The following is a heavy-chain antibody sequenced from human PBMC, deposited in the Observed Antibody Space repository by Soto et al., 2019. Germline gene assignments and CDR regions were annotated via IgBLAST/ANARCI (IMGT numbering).Heavy chain of an antibody. J-gene: IGHJ4*02. CDR2: ISYDGSNK. V-gene: IGHV3-30-3*01. CDR3: ARGRDSSSWFGHYFDY. Sequence: PGGSLRLSCAASGFTFSSYAMHWVRQAPGKGLEWVAVISYDGSNKYYADSVKGRFTISRDNSKNTLYLQMNSLRAEDTAVYYCARGRDSSSWFGHYFDYWGQGTLVTVSS. D-gene: IGHD6-13*01. CDR1: GFTFSSYA.